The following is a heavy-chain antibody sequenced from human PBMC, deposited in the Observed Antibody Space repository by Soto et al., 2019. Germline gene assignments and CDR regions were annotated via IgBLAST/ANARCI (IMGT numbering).Heavy chain of an antibody. CDR2: INQDGREE. D-gene: IGHD6-6*01. V-gene: IGHV3-7*04. Sequence: EVQLVESGGGLVQPGGSLRLSCAASAFIFSDYWMGWVRQAPGKGLEWVANINQDGREEYYVHSVKGRFTIFRDNAKNLLYLQMNSLRTEDTAIYYCARDDAAHTSDYWGQGTLVTVSS. J-gene: IGHJ4*02. CDR3: ARDDAAHTSDY. CDR1: AFIFSDYW.